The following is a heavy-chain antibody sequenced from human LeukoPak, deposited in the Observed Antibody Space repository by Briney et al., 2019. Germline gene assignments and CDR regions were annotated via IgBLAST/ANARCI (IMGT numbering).Heavy chain of an antibody. J-gene: IGHJ4*02. Sequence: ASVKVSCKPSGGTFSTYGISCVRQAPGQGLEWMGIINPSGGSTTYAQKFQGRVTMTRDTSTSTVYMELSSLRSEDTAVYYCASSSAFDYWGQGTLVTVSS. V-gene: IGHV1-46*01. CDR2: INPSGGST. CDR1: GGTFSTYG. D-gene: IGHD2/OR15-2a*01. CDR3: ASSSAFDY.